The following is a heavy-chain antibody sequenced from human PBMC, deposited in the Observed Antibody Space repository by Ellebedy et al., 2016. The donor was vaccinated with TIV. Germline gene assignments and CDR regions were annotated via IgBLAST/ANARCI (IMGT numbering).Heavy chain of an antibody. V-gene: IGHV3-33*08. J-gene: IGHJ6*02. D-gene: IGHD4-17*01. CDR2: IWYDGNNK. CDR1: GFTFNDYY. CDR3: AREARDGDYGRGLDV. Sequence: GGSLKISCAASGFTFNDYYMSWVRQAPAKGLEWVAVIWYDGNNKYYADPLKGRSTIPRDNSKNTLYLQMDSLRVEDTAVYYCAREARDGDYGRGLDVWGQGTSVTVSS.